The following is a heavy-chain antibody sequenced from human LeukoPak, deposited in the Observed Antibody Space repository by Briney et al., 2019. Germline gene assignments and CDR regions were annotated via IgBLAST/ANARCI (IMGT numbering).Heavy chain of an antibody. CDR1: GSTFSNYG. J-gene: IGHJ4*02. Sequence: GGSLRLSCAASGSTFSNYGMNWVRQAPGKGLEWVSVTDTSGVITYYTDSVKGRFTISRDNSKNTLTLQMDSLRVEDTAVYYCAKGDTGVIRRYYLDSWGQGTLVTVSS. CDR2: TDTSGVIT. V-gene: IGHV3-23*05. D-gene: IGHD5-18*01. CDR3: AKGDTGVIRRYYLDS.